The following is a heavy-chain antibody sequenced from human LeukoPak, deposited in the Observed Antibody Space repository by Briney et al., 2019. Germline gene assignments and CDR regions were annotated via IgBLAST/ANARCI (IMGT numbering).Heavy chain of an antibody. CDR3: ARGKGVAGTKRVNWFDP. V-gene: IGHV3-30*02. Sequence: PGGSLRLSCAASGFTFSSYGMHWVRQAPGKGLEWVAFIRYDGSNKYYADSVKGRFTISRDNSKNTLYLQMNSLRAEDTAVYYCARGKGVAGTKRVNWFDPWGQGTLVTVSS. J-gene: IGHJ5*02. CDR1: GFTFSSYG. CDR2: IRYDGSNK. D-gene: IGHD6-19*01.